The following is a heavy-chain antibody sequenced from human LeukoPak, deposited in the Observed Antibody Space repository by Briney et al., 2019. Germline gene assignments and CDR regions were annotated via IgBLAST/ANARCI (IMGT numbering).Heavy chain of an antibody. CDR3: ASASSGYYYVGEGAFDI. CDR1: GGPISTGSYY. D-gene: IGHD3-22*01. Sequence: SQTLSLTCTVSGGPISTGSYYWSWIRQPAGKGLEWIGRIYTSGSTNYNPSLRSRVTISVDTSKNQFSLKLSSVTAADTAVYYCASASSGYYYVGEGAFDIWGQGTMVTVSS. V-gene: IGHV4-61*02. J-gene: IGHJ3*02. CDR2: IYTSGST.